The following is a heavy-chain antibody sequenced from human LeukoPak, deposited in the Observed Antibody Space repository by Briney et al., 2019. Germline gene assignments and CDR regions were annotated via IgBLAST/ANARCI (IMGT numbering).Heavy chain of an antibody. Sequence: PSETLSLTCTVSGGSISSTNYYWGWIRQPPGRGLEWIGSIYYRGRTYYNPSLKSRVTISVDTSKNEFSLKLSSVTAADTAVYYCALFRSLGYCSSTSCLGDRGYGMDVWGQGTTVTVSS. V-gene: IGHV4-39*07. D-gene: IGHD2-2*01. CDR3: ALFRSLGYCSSTSCLGDRGYGMDV. CDR2: IYYRGRT. J-gene: IGHJ6*02. CDR1: GGSISSTNYY.